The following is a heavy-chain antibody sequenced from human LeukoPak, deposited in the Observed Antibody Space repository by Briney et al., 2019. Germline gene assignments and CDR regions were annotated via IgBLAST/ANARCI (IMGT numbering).Heavy chain of an antibody. CDR2: ISSSSSYM. V-gene: IGHV3-21*01. J-gene: IGHJ4*02. Sequence: GGGLSLSCPASGCTFSSYSMNWVGQAPGRGVEWVSSISSSSSYMYYADSVEGRFTNSRDNAKNSLYLQMNSLRAEDTAVYYCARFTSHYGGYWGQGTLVTVSS. D-gene: IGHD2-2*01. CDR1: GCTFSSYS. CDR3: ARFTSHYGGY.